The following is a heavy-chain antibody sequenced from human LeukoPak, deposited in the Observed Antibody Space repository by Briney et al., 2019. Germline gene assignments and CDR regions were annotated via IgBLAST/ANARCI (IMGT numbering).Heavy chain of an antibody. CDR2: IRSKAYGGTT. CDR1: GFTFGDYV. CDR3: TRAGYASSWPTGHWFDP. J-gene: IGHJ5*02. Sequence: GGSLRLSCTASGFTFGDYVMSWFRQAPGKGLEWVGFIRSKAYGGTTEYAASVKGRFTISRDDSKGIAYLQMNSLKTEDTAVYYCTRAGYASSWPTGHWFDPWGQGTLVTVSS. D-gene: IGHD6-13*01. V-gene: IGHV3-49*03.